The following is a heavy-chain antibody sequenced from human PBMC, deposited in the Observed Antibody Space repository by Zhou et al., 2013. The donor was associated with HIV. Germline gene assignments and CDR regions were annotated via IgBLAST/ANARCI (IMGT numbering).Heavy chain of an antibody. V-gene: IGHV4-59*10. Sequence: VQLQQWGAGLLKPSETLSLTCAVSGGSISRHYWSWIRQPAGKGLEWIGRIYTSGSTNYNPSLKSRVTMSVDTSKNQFSLRLSSVTAADTAVYYCARAVSGYYSRYYYYDMDVWGQGTTVTVSS. CDR1: GGSISRHY. CDR2: IYTSGST. D-gene: IGHD3-22*01. J-gene: IGHJ6*02. CDR3: ARAVSGYYSRYYYYDMDV.